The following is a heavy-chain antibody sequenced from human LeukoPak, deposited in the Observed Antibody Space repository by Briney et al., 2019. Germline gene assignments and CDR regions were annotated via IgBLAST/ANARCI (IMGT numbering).Heavy chain of an antibody. V-gene: IGHV1-2*02. CDR2: INPHNGDT. D-gene: IGHD2-15*01. CDR1: GYTFIGYY. CDR3: ATVRDIVVGGGPYYFDY. J-gene: IGHJ4*02. Sequence: SVKVSCKASGYTFIGYYLHWVRQAPGQGLEWMGWINPHNGDTNYAQKFQGRVTMTRDTSITTAYMELRRLKSDDTAVYYCATVRDIVVGGGPYYFDYWGQGTLVTVSS.